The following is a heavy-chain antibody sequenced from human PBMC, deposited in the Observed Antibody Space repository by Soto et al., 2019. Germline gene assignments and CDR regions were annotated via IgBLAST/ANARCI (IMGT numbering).Heavy chain of an antibody. CDR1: GYAFTTYG. D-gene: IGHD1-1*01. CDR2: ISAHNGNT. CDR3: ARGRYGDY. J-gene: IGHJ4*02. V-gene: IGHV1-18*01. Sequence: QVHLVQSGAEVKKPGASVKVSRQGSGYAFTTYGITWVRQAPGQGLEWMGWISAHNGNTNYAQKLQGRVTVTRVTSTSTAYMELRSLRYDDTAVYYCARGRYGDYWGQGALVTVSS.